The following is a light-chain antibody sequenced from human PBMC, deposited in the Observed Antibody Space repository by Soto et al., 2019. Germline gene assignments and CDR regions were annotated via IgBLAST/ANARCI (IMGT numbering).Light chain of an antibody. J-gene: IGKJ2*01. V-gene: IGKV3-20*01. Sequence: ESVLTQSQGTLSVSPGERVTLSCRASQTFGRTYLAWYQQKPGQSPRLLIYDASSRATGIPDRFSGSGAGTDDALPIRRLEPEDYGGDHGEQCGTSPFYTVGQGTKGEIK. CDR3: EQCGTSPFYT. CDR2: DAS. CDR1: QTFGRTY.